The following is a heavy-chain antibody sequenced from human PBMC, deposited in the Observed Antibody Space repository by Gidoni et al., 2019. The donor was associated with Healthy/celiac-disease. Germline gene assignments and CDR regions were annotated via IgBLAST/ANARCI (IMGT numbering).Heavy chain of an antibody. V-gene: IGHV4-61*01. Sequence: QVQLQESGPGLVKPSETLSLTCTVSGGSVSSGCYYWSWIRQPPGKVLVWIGSIYYSGSTNYNPSLKSRVTISVDTSKNQFSLKLSSVTAADTAVYYCASFGGCGGDCYIFDYWGQGTLVTVSS. CDR3: ASFGGCGGDCYIFDY. D-gene: IGHD2-21*02. CDR2: IYYSGST. CDR1: GGSVSSGCYY. J-gene: IGHJ4*02.